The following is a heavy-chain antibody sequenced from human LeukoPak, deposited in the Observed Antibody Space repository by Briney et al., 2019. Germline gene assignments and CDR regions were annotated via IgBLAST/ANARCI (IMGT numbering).Heavy chain of an antibody. J-gene: IGHJ6*02. CDR1: GYTFTSYG. D-gene: IGHD2-15*01. Sequence: ASVKVSCKASGYTFTSYGISWVRQAPGQGLEWMGWISAYNGNTNYAQKLQGRVTMTTDTSTSTAYMELRSLRSDDTAVYYCARLGYCSGGSCFYHYGMDVWGQGTTVTVSS. CDR2: ISAYNGNT. V-gene: IGHV1-18*01. CDR3: ARLGYCSGGSCFYHYGMDV.